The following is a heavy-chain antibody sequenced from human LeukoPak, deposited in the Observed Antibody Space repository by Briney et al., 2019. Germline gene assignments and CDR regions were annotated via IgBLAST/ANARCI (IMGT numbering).Heavy chain of an antibody. CDR2: IYYSGST. J-gene: IGHJ4*02. V-gene: IGHV4-59*01. D-gene: IGHD2-2*01. CDR3: AKCPVIEVPAALDY. Sequence: SETLSLTCTVSGGSISSYYWSWIRQPPGKGLEWIGYIYYSGSTNYNPSLKSRVTISVDTSKNQFSPKLSSVTAADTAVYYCAKCPVIEVPAALDYWGQGTLVTVSS. CDR1: GGSISSYY.